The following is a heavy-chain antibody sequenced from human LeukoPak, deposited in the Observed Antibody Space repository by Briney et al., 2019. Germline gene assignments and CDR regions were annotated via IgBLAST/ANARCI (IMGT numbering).Heavy chain of an antibody. V-gene: IGHV4-61*08. J-gene: IGHJ3*02. CDR1: GDSISSGDYY. Sequence: PSETLSLTCTVSGDSISSGDYYWSWIRQPPGKGLEWIGYIYYSGSTNYNPSLKSRVTISVDTSKNQFSLKLSSVTAADTAVYYCAIAAAGNDAFDIWGQGTMVTVSS. CDR3: AIAAAGNDAFDI. D-gene: IGHD6-13*01. CDR2: IYYSGST.